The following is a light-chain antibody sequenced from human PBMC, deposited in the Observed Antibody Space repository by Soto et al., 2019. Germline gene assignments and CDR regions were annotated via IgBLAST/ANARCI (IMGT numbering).Light chain of an antibody. Sequence: EIVLTQSPGILSLSPGERATLSCRASQPVSSSYLAWYQQKPGQAPRLLIYGASTRATGIPDRFSGSGSGTDFTLTSSRLEPEDFAVYDCQQCGISTWPFGQGAKVDIK. V-gene: IGKV3-20*01. J-gene: IGKJ1*01. CDR3: QQCGISTWP. CDR2: GAS. CDR1: QPVSSSY.